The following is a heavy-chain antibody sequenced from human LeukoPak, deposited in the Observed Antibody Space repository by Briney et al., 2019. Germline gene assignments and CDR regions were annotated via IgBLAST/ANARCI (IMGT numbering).Heavy chain of an antibody. Sequence: PGRSLRLSCAASGFTFSSYAMHWVRQAPGKGLEWVAVISYDGSNKYYADSVKGRFTISRDNPKNTLYLQMSSLRAEDTAVYYCARDTSRGAERYFDYWGQGTLATVSS. CDR2: ISYDGSNK. D-gene: IGHD3-16*01. CDR3: ARDTSRGAERYFDY. J-gene: IGHJ4*02. V-gene: IGHV3-30-3*01. CDR1: GFTFSSYA.